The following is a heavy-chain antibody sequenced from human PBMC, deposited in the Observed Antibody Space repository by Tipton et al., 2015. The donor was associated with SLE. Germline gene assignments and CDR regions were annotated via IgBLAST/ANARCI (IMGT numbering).Heavy chain of an antibody. D-gene: IGHD3-10*01. Sequence: TLSLTCSIYGGSFGGYYWSWIRQPPGKGLVWIGSIYYSGSTYYNPSLKSRVTISVDTSKNQFSLKLSSVTAADTAVYYCAGAFYYGSGTFSDFEYWGQGTLATVSS. CDR1: GGSFGGYY. V-gene: IGHV4-34*01. CDR3: AGAFYYGSGTFSDFEY. J-gene: IGHJ4*02. CDR2: IYYSGST.